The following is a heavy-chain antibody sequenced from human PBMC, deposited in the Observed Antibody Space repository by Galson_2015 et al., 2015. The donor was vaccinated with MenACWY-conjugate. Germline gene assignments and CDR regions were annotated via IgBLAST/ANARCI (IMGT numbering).Heavy chain of an antibody. J-gene: IGHJ3*01. CDR2: IYPGDRHT. D-gene: IGHD1-26*01. Sequence: QSGAEVKKPGESLEISCKGSGYRFSNYWIGWVRQMPGKGLEWMGIIYPGDRHTRYSPSFEGQVTISADKSISTTSLQWRSLKASDTAMYYCARHSRTSWVDAFDLWGQGTLVIVSS. CDR1: GYRFSNYW. V-gene: IGHV5-51*01. CDR3: ARHSRTSWVDAFDL.